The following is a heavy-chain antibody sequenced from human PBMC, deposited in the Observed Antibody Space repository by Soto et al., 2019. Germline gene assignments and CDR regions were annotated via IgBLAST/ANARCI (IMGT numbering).Heavy chain of an antibody. CDR1: GFTFSSYG. Sequence: GGSLRLSCAASGFTFSSYGMHWVRQAPGKGLEWVAVISYDGSNKNYADSVKGRFTISRDNSKNTLYLQMNSLRAEDTAVYYCAKDYSSYFYYYYYMDVWGKGTTVTVSS. CDR3: AKDYSSYFYYYYYMDV. V-gene: IGHV3-30*18. J-gene: IGHJ6*03. D-gene: IGHD2-21*01. CDR2: ISYDGSNK.